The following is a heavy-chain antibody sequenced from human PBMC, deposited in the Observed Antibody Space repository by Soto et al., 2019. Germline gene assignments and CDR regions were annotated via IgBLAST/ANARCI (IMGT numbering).Heavy chain of an antibody. V-gene: IGHV3-23*01. CDR1: GFSFNSYA. D-gene: IGHD3-10*01. Sequence: EVQLLESGGGLVQPGGSLRLSCETSGFSFNSYAMTWVRQAPGMGLEWVAVINYNSRATFHAQSVKGRFTISRDNSRNTVFLQMDSLAAEDTAVYYCVKQRGSGKTYCYNMDVWGLGTTVMVSS. CDR3: VKQRGSGKTYCYNMDV. CDR2: INYNSRAT. J-gene: IGHJ6*02.